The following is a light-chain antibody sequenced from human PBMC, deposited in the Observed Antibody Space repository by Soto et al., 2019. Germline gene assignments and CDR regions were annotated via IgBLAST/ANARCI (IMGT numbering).Light chain of an antibody. CDR2: DAS. CDR3: QQYDNLPLT. CDR1: QDISNY. Sequence: DIQMTQSPSSLSASVGDRVTITCQASQDISNYLNWYQQKPGKAPKLLIYDASNLETGVPSRFSGSGSGTDFTFIISRLQPEDVGTYYCQQYDNLPLTFGGGTMVEIK. V-gene: IGKV1-33*01. J-gene: IGKJ4*01.